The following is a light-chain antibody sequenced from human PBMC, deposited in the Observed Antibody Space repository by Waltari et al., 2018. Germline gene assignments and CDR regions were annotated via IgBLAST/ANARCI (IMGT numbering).Light chain of an antibody. CDR2: SDD. Sequence: QSVLSQSPSVSGAPRQRVTISCSGSSSHIGVNAVNWYQHLPGKAPKLLIYSDDLLPSGVSDRFSGSKSGTSASLAISGLQSEDEADYYCAGWDDSLNGLVFGGGTKLTVL. CDR1: SSHIGVNA. V-gene: IGLV1-36*01. CDR3: AGWDDSLNGLV. J-gene: IGLJ2*01.